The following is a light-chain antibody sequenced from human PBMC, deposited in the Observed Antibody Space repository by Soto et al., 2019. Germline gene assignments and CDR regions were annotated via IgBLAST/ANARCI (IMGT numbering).Light chain of an antibody. CDR2: GGS. CDR1: QNIRNY. CDR3: QQSYGNSFT. V-gene: IGKV1-39*01. Sequence: DIQVTQSPSSLSASVGDRVTITCRASQNIRNYLHWYQHKPGKAPSLLVYGGSRLESGVPSRFSGSGYGTEFTLTISSLQPEDFATYYCQQSYGNSFTFGPGTRLEIK. J-gene: IGKJ5*01.